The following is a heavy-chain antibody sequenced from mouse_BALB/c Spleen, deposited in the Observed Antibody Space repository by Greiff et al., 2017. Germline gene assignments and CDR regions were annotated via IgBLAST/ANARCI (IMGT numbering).Heavy chain of an antibody. V-gene: IGHV5-17*02. J-gene: IGHJ1*01. CDR3: ARMYDGYCSWDIDG. CDR2: ISSGGSTI. Sequence: EVKLVESGGGLVQPGGSLKLSCAASGFTFSSYGMHWVRQTPEKGLEWVAYISSGGSTIYYADTVKGRCTFTRDNPNNTLFLQMTSLRSEDTAMYYCARMYDGYCSWDIDGWGAGTTVTVSS. D-gene: IGHD2-3*01. CDR1: GFTFSSYG.